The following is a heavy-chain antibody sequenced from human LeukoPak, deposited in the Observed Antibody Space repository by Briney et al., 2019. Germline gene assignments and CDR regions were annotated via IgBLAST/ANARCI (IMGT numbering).Heavy chain of an antibody. CDR3: ARHCSGGSCYGGRAFDI. Sequence: PGGSLRLSCAASGFTFSSYSMNWVRQATGKGLEWVSSISSSSSYIYYADSVKGRFTISRDNAKNSLYLQMNSLRAEDTAVYYCARHCSGGSCYGGRAFDIWGQGTMVTVSS. V-gene: IGHV3-21*01. CDR1: GFTFSSYS. J-gene: IGHJ3*02. CDR2: ISSSSSYI. D-gene: IGHD2-15*01.